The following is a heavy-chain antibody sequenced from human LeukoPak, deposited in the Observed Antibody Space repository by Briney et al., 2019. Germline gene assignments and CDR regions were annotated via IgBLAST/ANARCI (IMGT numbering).Heavy chain of an antibody. J-gene: IGHJ4*02. D-gene: IGHD6-13*01. CDR3: ARLHSSSWYLYYFDY. Sequence: GASAKVSCKASGYTFTSYDINWVRQATGQGLEWMGWMNPNSGNTGYAQKFQGRVTITRSTSISTAYMELSSLRSEDTAVYYCARLHSSSWYLYYFDYWGQGTLVTVSS. V-gene: IGHV1-8*03. CDR2: MNPNSGNT. CDR1: GYTFTSYD.